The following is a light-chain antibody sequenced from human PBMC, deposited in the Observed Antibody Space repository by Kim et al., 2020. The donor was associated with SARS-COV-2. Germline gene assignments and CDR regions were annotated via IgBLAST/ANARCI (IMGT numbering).Light chain of an antibody. CDR1: QSVSSY. Sequence: VSPGERATLSGRASQSVSSYFAWYQQKPGQAPRLLIDGASTRATGIPARCSGSGSGTEFTLTISSLQSEDFAVYYCQQDNNWPWTFGQGTKVDIK. CDR2: GAS. CDR3: QQDNNWPWT. J-gene: IGKJ1*01. V-gene: IGKV3-15*01.